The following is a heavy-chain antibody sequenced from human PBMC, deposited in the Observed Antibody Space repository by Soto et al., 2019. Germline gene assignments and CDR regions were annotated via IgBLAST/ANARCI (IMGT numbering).Heavy chain of an antibody. J-gene: IGHJ5*02. CDR2: IPTYNVNT. Sequence: ASVNVSCKASGYTITNYAICWVRQAPGQGLDWMGCIPTYNVNTNYEQNPQSSATMTTDTSTSPAYMDLWSLRSDDTAVYYCARVRQSARFPPITNWFEPLGQGTLVTIYS. CDR1: GYTITNYA. CDR3: ARVRQSARFPPITNWFEP. D-gene: IGHD2-15*01. V-gene: IGHV1-18*04.